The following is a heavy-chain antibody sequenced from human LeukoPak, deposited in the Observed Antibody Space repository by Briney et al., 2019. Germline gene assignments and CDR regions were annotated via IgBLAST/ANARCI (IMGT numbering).Heavy chain of an antibody. J-gene: IGHJ4*02. CDR1: GASITTDY. Sequence: SETLSLTCTVSGASITTDYWNWIRQPAGKGLEFIGRIHAIGTTNYNASLGGRVTMSVDRSQNQFSLRLNSVTAADTAVYYCARDLGHERRGGYFEFWGREPWSPSPQ. V-gene: IGHV4-4*07. CDR3: ARDLGHERRGGYFEF. CDR2: IHAIGTT. D-gene: IGHD1-1*01.